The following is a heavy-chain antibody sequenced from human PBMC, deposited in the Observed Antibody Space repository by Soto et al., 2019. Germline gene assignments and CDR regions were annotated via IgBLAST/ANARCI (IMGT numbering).Heavy chain of an antibody. V-gene: IGHV4-30-4*01. CDR2: IYYSGST. D-gene: IGHD3-10*01. J-gene: IGHJ4*02. CDR1: GGSISSGDYY. Sequence: QVQLQEAGPGLVKPSQTLSLTCTVSGGSISSGDYYWSWIRQPPGKGLEWIGYIYYSGSTYYNPSLKSRVTISVDTSKNQSSLKLSSVTAADTAVYYCAIVGGFGATTIDYWGQGTLGTVAS. CDR3: AIVGGFGATTIDY.